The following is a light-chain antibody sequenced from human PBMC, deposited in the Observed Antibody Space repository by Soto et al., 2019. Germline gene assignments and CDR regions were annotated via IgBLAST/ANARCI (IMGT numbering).Light chain of an antibody. CDR1: SSDVGVSRS. J-gene: IGLJ1*01. CDR3: CSYEGRFF. Sequence: QSALTQPRSVSGSPGQSVTISCTVTSSDVGVSRSVSWYQQHPGKAPKLIISDVTKPPSGVPYRFSGSKSGNTASLTISGLQAADEADYYCCSYEGRFFFGTGTKVTVL. CDR2: DVT. V-gene: IGLV2-11*01.